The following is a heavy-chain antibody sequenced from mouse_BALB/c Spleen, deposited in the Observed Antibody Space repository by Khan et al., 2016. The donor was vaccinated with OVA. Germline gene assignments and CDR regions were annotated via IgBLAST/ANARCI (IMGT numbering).Heavy chain of an antibody. Sequence: EVELVESGGGLVKPGGSLKLSCAASGFTFSSYTLSWVRQTPEKGLEWVATISSGATYTYYPDRVKGRSTISRDNAKTTLYLQMSSLTSEDTAMYYCTRDGNYAHWFFDVGGAGTTVTVSS. J-gene: IGHJ1*01. CDR1: GFTFSSYT. CDR2: ISSGATYT. D-gene: IGHD2-1*01. CDR3: TRDGNYAHWFFDV. V-gene: IGHV5-6-4*01.